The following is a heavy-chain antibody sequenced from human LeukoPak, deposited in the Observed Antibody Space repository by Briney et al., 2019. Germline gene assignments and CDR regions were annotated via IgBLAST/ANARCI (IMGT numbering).Heavy chain of an antibody. CDR1: GGTFSSYA. CDR2: IIPIFGIA. CDR3: ERDLRYCSSTSCYQGDGFDP. Sequence: SVKVSCKASGGTFSSYAISWVRQAPGQGLEWMGRIIPIFGIANYAQKFQGRVTITADKSTSTAYMELSSLRSEDTAVYYCERDLRYCSSTSCYQGDGFDPWGQGTLVTVSS. J-gene: IGHJ5*02. V-gene: IGHV1-69*04. D-gene: IGHD2-2*01.